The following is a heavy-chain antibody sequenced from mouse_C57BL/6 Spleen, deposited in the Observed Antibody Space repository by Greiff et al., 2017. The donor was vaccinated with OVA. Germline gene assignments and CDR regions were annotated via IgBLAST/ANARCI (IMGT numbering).Heavy chain of an antibody. D-gene: IGHD2-2*01. J-gene: IGHJ1*03. CDR2: INPSNGGT. V-gene: IGHV1-53*01. CDR1: GYTFTSYW. Sequence: QVQLQQPGTDLVKPGASVKLSCTASGYTFTSYWMHWVQQRPGQGLEWIGNINPSNGGTNYTEKFKSKATLTVDKSSSTAYKRHSSLTSEESAVYYCARSMVTTGYWYFDGWGTGTTVTVAS. CDR3: ARSMVTTGYWYFDG.